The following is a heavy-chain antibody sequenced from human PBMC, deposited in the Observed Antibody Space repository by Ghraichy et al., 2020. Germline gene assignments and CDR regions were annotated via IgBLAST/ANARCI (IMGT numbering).Heavy chain of an antibody. CDR3: ARVLGSGIYGMDV. D-gene: IGHD3-10*01. V-gene: IGHV4-4*07. J-gene: IGHJ6*02. CDR1: GGSFDIYY. CDR2: IYDGGNT. Sequence: SETLSLTCTVSGGSFDIYYWTWIRQPAGKGLEWIGRIYDGGNTKYNPSLESRVTMSLDWSKRQFSLRLSSVTAADTAVYYCARVLGSGIYGMDVWGQGTTVTVSS.